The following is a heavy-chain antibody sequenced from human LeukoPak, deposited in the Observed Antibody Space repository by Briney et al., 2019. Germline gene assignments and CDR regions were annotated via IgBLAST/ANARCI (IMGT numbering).Heavy chain of an antibody. J-gene: IGHJ4*02. Sequence: GGSLRLSCAASRFTVSSSYMNWVRQAPGKGLEWVSLIDSGGYTYYADSVKGRFTISRDNSKNTLYLQMSSLRVEDTAVYYCARGGSGWYAFDSWGQGTLVTVSS. D-gene: IGHD6-19*01. CDR1: RFTVSSSY. CDR3: ARGGSGWYAFDS. CDR2: IDSGGYT. V-gene: IGHV3-66*01.